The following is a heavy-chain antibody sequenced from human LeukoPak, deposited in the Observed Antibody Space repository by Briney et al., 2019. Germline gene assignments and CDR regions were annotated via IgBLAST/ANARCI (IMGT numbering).Heavy chain of an antibody. D-gene: IGHD3-3*01. Sequence: PSETLSLTCAVYGGSFSGYYWSWIRQPPGKGLEWIGYIYYSGSTNYNPSLKSRVTISVDTSKNQFSLKLSSVTAADTAVYYCARADFWSGSPFDYWGQGTLVTVSS. CDR2: IYYSGST. J-gene: IGHJ4*02. CDR3: ARADFWSGSPFDY. V-gene: IGHV4-59*01. CDR1: GGSFSGYY.